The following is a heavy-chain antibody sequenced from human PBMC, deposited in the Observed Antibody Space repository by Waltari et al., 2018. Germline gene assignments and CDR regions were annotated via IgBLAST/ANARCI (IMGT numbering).Heavy chain of an antibody. Sequence: QLQLQESGPGLLKPSETLSLTCTVSGNSISSSSFHWGWVRQPPGKGPEWIATIYYNGNTDYNPSLKSRVTISADTSKNQFSLKLTSVTAADTAIYYCARRVGARPPDYWGQGTLVTVSS. D-gene: IGHD1-26*01. J-gene: IGHJ4*02. CDR2: IYYNGNT. CDR1: GNSISSSSFH. CDR3: ARRVGARPPDY. V-gene: IGHV4-39*01.